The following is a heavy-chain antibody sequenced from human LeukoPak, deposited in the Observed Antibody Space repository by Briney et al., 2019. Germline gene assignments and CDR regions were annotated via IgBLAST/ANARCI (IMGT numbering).Heavy chain of an antibody. CDR1: GFAFSSYG. J-gene: IGHJ4*02. Sequence: GRSLRLSCAVSGFAFSSYGIHWVRQAPGKGLEWVSAISGSGGSTYYADSVKGRFTISRDNSKNTLYLQMNSLRAEDTAVYYCAKAPSIAAAGTFDYWGQGTLVTVSS. CDR3: AKAPSIAAAGTFDY. CDR2: ISGSGGST. V-gene: IGHV3-23*01. D-gene: IGHD6-13*01.